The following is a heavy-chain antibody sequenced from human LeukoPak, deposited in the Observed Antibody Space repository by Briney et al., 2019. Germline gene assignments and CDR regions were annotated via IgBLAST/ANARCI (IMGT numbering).Heavy chain of an antibody. CDR1: GGSISSSSYY. CDR3: ARRAYSGSYIVDY. CDR2: IYYSGST. V-gene: IGHV4-39*01. J-gene: IGHJ4*02. D-gene: IGHD1-26*01. Sequence: SETLSLTCTVSGGSISSSSYYWGWIRQPPGKGLEWIGCIYYSGSTYYNPSLKSRATISVDTSKNQFSLKLSSVTAADTAVYYCARRAYSGSYIVDYWGQGTLVTVSS.